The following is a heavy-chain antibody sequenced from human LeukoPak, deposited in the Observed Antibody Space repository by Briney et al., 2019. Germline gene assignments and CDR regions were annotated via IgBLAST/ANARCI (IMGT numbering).Heavy chain of an antibody. J-gene: IGHJ3*02. CDR3: ASGLQLWLGPAFDI. V-gene: IGHV3-11*04. CDR2: ISRSGSTK. D-gene: IGHD5-18*01. CDR1: GFTFSDYN. Sequence: GGSLRLSCAASGFTFSDYNMRWIRQAPGKGLEWVSSISRSGSTKYYADSVKGRFTISRDNAKNSLYLQMNSLRAEDTAVYYCASGLQLWLGPAFDIWGQGTMVTVSS.